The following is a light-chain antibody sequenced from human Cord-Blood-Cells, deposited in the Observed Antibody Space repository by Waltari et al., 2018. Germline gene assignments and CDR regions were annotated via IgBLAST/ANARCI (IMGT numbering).Light chain of an antibody. CDR1: QSISSS. CDR2: AAS. Sequence: EIQMTQSPSSLSSSVGDRVTIPFRASQSISSSLNWYQQKTGKAPKLLIYAASSLESGVPSRFSGSGSGTDFTLSISSLQPEDFATYYCQQSYSTPYSFGQGTKLEIK. J-gene: IGKJ2*03. CDR3: QQSYSTPYS. V-gene: IGKV1-39*01.